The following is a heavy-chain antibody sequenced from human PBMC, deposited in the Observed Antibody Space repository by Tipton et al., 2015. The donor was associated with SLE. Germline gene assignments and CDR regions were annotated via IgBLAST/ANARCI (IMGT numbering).Heavy chain of an antibody. D-gene: IGHD2-8*01. V-gene: IGHV3-48*03. J-gene: IGHJ4*02. CDR2: LSSSGSTI. CDR1: GFTFSSYE. Sequence: SLRLSCAASGFTFSSYEMNWVRQAPGKGLEWVSWLSSSGSTIYYADSVKGRFTVSRDNTKNSLYLQMNNLRAEDTALYYCARGLCTNGVCPSRGEHFDYWGQGTPVTVSS. CDR3: ARGLCTNGVCPSRGEHFDY.